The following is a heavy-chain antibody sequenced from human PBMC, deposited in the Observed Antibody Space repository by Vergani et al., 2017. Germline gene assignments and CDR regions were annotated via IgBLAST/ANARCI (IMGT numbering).Heavy chain of an antibody. CDR2: ISWNSGSI. Sequence: EVQLLESGGGLVQPGGSLRLSCAASGFTFSSYAMSWVRQAPGKGLEWVSGISWNSGSIGYADSVKGRFTISRDNAKNSLYLQMNSLRAEDTALYYCAKDRGIAAAGTGIDYWGQGTLVTVSS. J-gene: IGHJ4*02. CDR1: GFTFSSYA. CDR3: AKDRGIAAAGTGIDY. D-gene: IGHD6-13*01. V-gene: IGHV3-9*01.